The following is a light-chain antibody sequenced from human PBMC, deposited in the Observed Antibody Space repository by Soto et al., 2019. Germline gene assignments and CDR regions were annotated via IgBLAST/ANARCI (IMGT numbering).Light chain of an antibody. CDR2: LGS. J-gene: IGKJ5*01. Sequence: DIVMTQSPLSLPVTPGEPASISCRSSQSLLHSNGYNYLDWYLQKPGQSPQLLIYLGSNRASGVPDRISGSGSVTDFTLKISRLEAEDVGVYYCLQALQTPITFGQERRLEI. CDR3: LQALQTPIT. CDR1: QSLLHSNGYNY. V-gene: IGKV2-28*01.